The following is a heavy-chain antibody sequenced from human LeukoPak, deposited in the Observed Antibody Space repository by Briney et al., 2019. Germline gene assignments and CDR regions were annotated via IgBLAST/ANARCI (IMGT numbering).Heavy chain of an antibody. J-gene: IGHJ6*02. CDR2: IYYSGST. CDR3: ARGIQGYYYGMDV. CDR1: GGSISSYY. V-gene: IGHV4-59*08. Sequence: SETLSLTCTVPGGSISSYYWSWIRQPPGKGLEWIGYIYYSGSTNYNPSLKSRVTISVDTSKNQFSMKLSSVTAADTAVYYCARGIQGYYYGMDVWGQGTTVTVSS.